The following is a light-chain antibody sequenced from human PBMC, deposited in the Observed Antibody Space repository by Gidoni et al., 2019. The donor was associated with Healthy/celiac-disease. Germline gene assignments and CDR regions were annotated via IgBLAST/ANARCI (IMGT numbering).Light chain of an antibody. CDR3: QQSYSTHPT. V-gene: IGKV1-39*01. CDR2: PGS. CDR1: QSISSY. J-gene: IGKJ4*02. Sequence: DIYRCQSPSSLSAAVEDRVTIPCRASQSISSYLNWYQQKPGKAPQLLIYPGSSLQSGGPSRCSGSGSGTDFILPIISRQHPDVSTSYCQQSYSTHPTFXGXTKVEVK.